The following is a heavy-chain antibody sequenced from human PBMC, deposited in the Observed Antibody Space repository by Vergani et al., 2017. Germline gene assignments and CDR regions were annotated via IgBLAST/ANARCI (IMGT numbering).Heavy chain of an antibody. J-gene: IGHJ4*02. CDR3: ARTSGPEWELLDMLDY. D-gene: IGHD1-26*01. CDR2: LRDDGSNK. CDR1: GFTFGDYA. V-gene: IGHV3-30*02. Sequence: VQLVESGGGLVQPGRSLRLSCTASGFTFGDYAMSWFRQAPGKGLEWVAFLRDDGSNKYYADSVKGRFTISRDNSKNTLYLQMNSLRAEDTAVYYCARTSGPEWELLDMLDYWGQGTLVTVSS.